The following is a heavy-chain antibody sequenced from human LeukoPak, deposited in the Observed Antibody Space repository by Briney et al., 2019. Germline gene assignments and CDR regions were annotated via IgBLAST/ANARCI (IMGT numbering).Heavy chain of an antibody. J-gene: IGHJ4*02. D-gene: IGHD6-13*01. CDR1: GGSISSYY. V-gene: IGHV4-59*08. Sequence: SETLSLTCTVSGGSISSYYWSWIPQPPGKGLEWIGYIYYSGSTNYNPSLKSRVTISLDTSKNQFSLKLSSVTAADTAVYYCARRGYGSGWYDYWGQGTLVTVSS. CDR3: ARRGYGSGWYDY. CDR2: IYYSGST.